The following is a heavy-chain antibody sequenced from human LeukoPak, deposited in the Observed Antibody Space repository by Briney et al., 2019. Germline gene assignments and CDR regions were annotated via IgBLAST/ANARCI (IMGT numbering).Heavy chain of an antibody. Sequence: PSETLSLTCTVSGGSISSGGYYWSWIRQPPGKGLEWIGEINHSGSTNYNPSLKSRVTISVDTSKNQFSLKLSSVTAADTAVYYCARGRAVVAGYDYWGQGTLVTVSS. CDR1: GGSISSGGYY. J-gene: IGHJ4*02. D-gene: IGHD6-19*01. CDR3: ARGRAVVAGYDY. V-gene: IGHV4-39*07. CDR2: INHSGST.